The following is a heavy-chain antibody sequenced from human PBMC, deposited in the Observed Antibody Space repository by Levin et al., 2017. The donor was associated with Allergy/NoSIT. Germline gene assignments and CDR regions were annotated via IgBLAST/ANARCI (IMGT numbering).Heavy chain of an antibody. CDR1: GFTFSSYS. J-gene: IGHJ4*02. D-gene: IGHD2-21*01. V-gene: IGHV3-74*01. Sequence: GGSLRLSCAASGFTFSSYSMYWVRQAPGKGLMWVSRIHSDGTTITYADSVKGRFTISRDNAKNTLFLQMNSLRAEDTAVYYCARAVAAVPWYFDYWGPGILVTVSS. CDR3: ARAVAAVPWYFDY. CDR2: IHSDGTTI.